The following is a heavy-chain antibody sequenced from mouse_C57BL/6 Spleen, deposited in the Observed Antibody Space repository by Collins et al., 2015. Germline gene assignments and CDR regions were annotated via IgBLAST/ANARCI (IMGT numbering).Heavy chain of an antibody. V-gene: IGHV9-3*01. J-gene: IGHJ2*01. Sequence: QIQLVQSGPELKKPGETVKISCKASGYTFTTYGMSWVKQAPGKGLKWMGWINTYSGVPTYADDFKGRSAFSLETSASTAYLQINNLKNEDTATYFCARQLRLHYFDYWGQGTTLTVSS. CDR1: GYTFTTYG. CDR3: ARQLRLHYFDY. D-gene: IGHD3-2*02. CDR2: INTYSGVP.